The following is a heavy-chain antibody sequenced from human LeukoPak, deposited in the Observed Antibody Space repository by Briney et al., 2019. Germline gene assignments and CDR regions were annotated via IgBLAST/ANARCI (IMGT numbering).Heavy chain of an antibody. V-gene: IGHV3-9*01. D-gene: IGHD5-18*01. CDR2: ISWNSGSI. Sequence: PGGSLRLSCAASGFTFDDYAMHWVRQAPGKGLEWVSGISWNSGSIGYADSVKGRFTISRDNAKNSLYLQMNSLRAEDTALYYCAKDISRYSYGYYFDYWGQGTLVTVSS. J-gene: IGHJ4*02. CDR3: AKDISRYSYGYYFDY. CDR1: GFTFDDYA.